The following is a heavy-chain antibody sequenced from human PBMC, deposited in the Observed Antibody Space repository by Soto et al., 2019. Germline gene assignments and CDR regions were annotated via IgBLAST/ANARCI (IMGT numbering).Heavy chain of an antibody. CDR2: IYYSGST. CDR1: GGSISSGGYY. V-gene: IGHV4-31*03. CDR3: ARDIAVAGKPNWFDP. Sequence: SETLSLTCTVSGGSISSGGYYWSWIRQHPGKGLEWIGYIYYSGSTYYNPSLKSRVTISVDTSKNQFSLKLSSVTAADTAVYYCARDIAVAGKPNWFDPWGQGTLVTVSS. J-gene: IGHJ5*02. D-gene: IGHD6-19*01.